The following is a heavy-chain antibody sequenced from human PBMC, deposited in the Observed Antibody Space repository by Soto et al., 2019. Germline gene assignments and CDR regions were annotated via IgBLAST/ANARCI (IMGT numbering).Heavy chain of an antibody. V-gene: IGHV3-48*02. D-gene: IGHD3-16*02. Sequence: GGSLRLSCAASGFTFSSYSMNWVRQAPGKGLEWVSYISSSSSTIYYADSVKGRITISRDNAKNSLYLQMNSLRDEDKAVYYSARDRPAGDYVWGSYRRAKYYYYYGMDVWGQGTTVTVSS. CDR3: ARDRPAGDYVWGSYRRAKYYYYYGMDV. CDR1: GFTFSSYS. CDR2: ISSSSSTI. J-gene: IGHJ6*02.